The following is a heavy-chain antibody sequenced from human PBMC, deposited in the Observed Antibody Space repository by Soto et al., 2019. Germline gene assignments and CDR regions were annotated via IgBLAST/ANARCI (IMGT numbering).Heavy chain of an antibody. V-gene: IGHV3-23*01. CDR2: ISGSGGST. CDR1: GFTFSSYA. D-gene: IGHD3-16*02. Sequence: PGGSLRLSCAASGFTFSSYAMNWVRQAPGKGQEWVSSISGSGGSTFYADSVKGRFTISRDNSKNTLYLQMNSLRAEDTAVYYCAKTRYYDYIWGSYRYTWVFDYWGQGTLVTVSS. J-gene: IGHJ4*02. CDR3: AKTRYYDYIWGSYRYTWVFDY.